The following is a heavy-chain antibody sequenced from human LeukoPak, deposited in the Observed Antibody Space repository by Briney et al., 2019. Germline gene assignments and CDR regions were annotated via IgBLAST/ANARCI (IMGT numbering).Heavy chain of an antibody. CDR2: IYPGDSDT. Sequence: GESLKISCKGSGYSFTSYWIGWVRQMPGKGLEWMGIIYPGDSDTRYSPSFQGQVTISADKSISTAYLQWSSLKASDTAMYYCARRGSYSSSFLCYFDYWGQGTLVTVSS. CDR1: GYSFTSYW. D-gene: IGHD6-6*01. J-gene: IGHJ4*02. V-gene: IGHV5-51*01. CDR3: ARRGSYSSSFLCYFDY.